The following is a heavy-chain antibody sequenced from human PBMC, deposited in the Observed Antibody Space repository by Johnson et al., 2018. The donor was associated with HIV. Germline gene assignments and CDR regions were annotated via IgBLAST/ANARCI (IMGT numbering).Heavy chain of an antibody. CDR3: ARGRDSSGWYRNVFDI. D-gene: IGHD6-19*01. J-gene: IGHJ3*02. CDR2: IKEDGSEK. CDR1: GFTFRNYL. V-gene: IGHV3-7*01. Sequence: VQLVESGGGVVQPGGSLRLSCVASGFTFRNYLMSWVRQAPGKGLEWVANIKEDGSEKFYVDSVKGRFTISRDNAKNSLYLQMNSLRAEDTAVYYCARGRDSSGWYRNVFDIWGQGTMVTVSS.